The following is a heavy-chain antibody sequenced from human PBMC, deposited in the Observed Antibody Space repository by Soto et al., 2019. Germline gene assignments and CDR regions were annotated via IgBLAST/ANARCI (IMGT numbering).Heavy chain of an antibody. D-gene: IGHD5-12*01. V-gene: IGHV1-69*01. Sequence: QVQLVQSGAEVKKPGSSVKVSCKASGGTFSSYAISWVRQAPGQGLEWMGGIIPIFGTANYAQNFQGRVTIPAHESTSTAYMDLSSLRSEDTAVYYCARAIYVDGDVYNFDYWGQGTLVTVSS. CDR3: ARAIYVDGDVYNFDY. CDR2: IIPIFGTA. CDR1: GGTFSSYA. J-gene: IGHJ4*02.